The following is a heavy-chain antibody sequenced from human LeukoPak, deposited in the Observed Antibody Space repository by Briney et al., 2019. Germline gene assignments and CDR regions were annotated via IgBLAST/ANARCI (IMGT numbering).Heavy chain of an antibody. CDR3: ASLGGTYVY. Sequence: PSETLSLTCTVSGGSISSYYWSWIRQPAGKGLEWIGYVYYSGSTNYNPSLKSRITISLDASKNQVSLKLRSVTAADTAVYYCASLGGTYVYWGQGTRVTVSS. V-gene: IGHV4-59*08. D-gene: IGHD1-26*01. CDR1: GGSISSYY. CDR2: VYYSGST. J-gene: IGHJ4*02.